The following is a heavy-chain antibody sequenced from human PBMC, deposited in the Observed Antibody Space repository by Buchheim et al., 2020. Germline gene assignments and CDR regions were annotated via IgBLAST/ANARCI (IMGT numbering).Heavy chain of an antibody. Sequence: QVQLVESGGGVVQPGRSLRLSCAASGFTFSSYGMHWVRQAPGKGLEWVAVIWYDGSNKYYADSVKGRFTISRDNSKTTLYLQMNSLRAEDTAVYYCATGIVLMVYGPYGMDVWGQGTT. CDR2: IWYDGSNK. CDR1: GFTFSSYG. J-gene: IGHJ6*02. CDR3: ATGIVLMVYGPYGMDV. V-gene: IGHV3-33*01. D-gene: IGHD2-8*01.